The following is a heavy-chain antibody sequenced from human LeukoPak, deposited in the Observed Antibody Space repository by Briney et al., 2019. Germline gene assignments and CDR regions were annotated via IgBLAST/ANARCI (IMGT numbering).Heavy chain of an antibody. D-gene: IGHD6-13*01. CDR1: GFTFSSYS. V-gene: IGHV3-23*01. CDR2: IAATDGGT. J-gene: IGHJ4*02. Sequence: GGSLRLSCAASGFTFSSYSMNWVRQAPGTGPEWVSAIAATDGGTYYSDSVKGRFTISRDNSKNTLYLQMNSLRAEDTAVYYCAKGRYTTSWYNFDYWGQGTLVTVSS. CDR3: AKGRYTTSWYNFDY.